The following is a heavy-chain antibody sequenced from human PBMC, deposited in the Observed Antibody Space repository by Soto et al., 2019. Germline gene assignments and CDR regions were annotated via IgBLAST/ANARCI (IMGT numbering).Heavy chain of an antibody. Sequence: SETLSLTCTVSGGSISSGGYYWSWIRQHPGKGLEWIGYIYYSGSTYYNPSLKSRVTISVDTSKNQFSLKLSSVTAADTAVYYCARVTYYDFWSGPLYGMGVWGQGTTVTVSS. D-gene: IGHD3-3*01. J-gene: IGHJ6*02. V-gene: IGHV4-31*03. CDR1: GGSISSGGYY. CDR2: IYYSGST. CDR3: ARVTYYDFWSGPLYGMGV.